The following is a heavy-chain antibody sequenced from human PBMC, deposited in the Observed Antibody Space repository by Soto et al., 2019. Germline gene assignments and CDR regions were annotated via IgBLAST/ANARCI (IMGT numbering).Heavy chain of an antibody. CDR2: VGKDGDI. V-gene: IGHV3-13*01. CDR1: GFSFSTFD. D-gene: IGHD3-10*01. CDR3: GRDRLLRHLVRGITKASYSGVDV. Sequence: PGGSLRLSCAGSGFSFSTFDMHWVRQATGKSLEWGASVGKDGDIYDRGSLKGRCTISRDNGKNSLSLHMNSLRAEDTAVYYCGRDRLLRHLVRGITKASYSGVDVWGQGTTVTVSS. J-gene: IGHJ6*02.